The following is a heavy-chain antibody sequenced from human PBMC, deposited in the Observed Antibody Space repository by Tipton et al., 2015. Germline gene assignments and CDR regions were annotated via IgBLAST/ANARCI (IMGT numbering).Heavy chain of an antibody. CDR2: IRQDGSER. CDR1: GFTFSEYS. J-gene: IGHJ5*02. V-gene: IGHV3-7*05. Sequence: SLRLSCVASGFTFSEYSMSWVRQAPGKGLEWVANIRQDGSERYYVDSAKGRFTISRDNAKNSLYLQMNSLRVEDTAVYYCARDLSVRGGRLDPWGQGTLVTASS. D-gene: IGHD3-10*01. CDR3: ARDLSVRGGRLDP.